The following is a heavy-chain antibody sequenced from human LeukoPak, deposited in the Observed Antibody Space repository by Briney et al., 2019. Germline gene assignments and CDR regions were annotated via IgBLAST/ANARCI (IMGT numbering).Heavy chain of an antibody. V-gene: IGHV4-39*01. CDR2: IYYSGST. CDR3: AGPNSGIFGAFDI. Sequence: SETLSLTCTVSGGSIISSSYYWGWIRQPPGKGLEWIGSIYYSGSTYYNPSLKSRVTISVDTSKNQFSLKLSSVTAADRAVYYCAGPNSGIFGAFDIWGQGTMVTVSS. J-gene: IGHJ3*02. D-gene: IGHD3-10*01. CDR1: GGSIISSSYY.